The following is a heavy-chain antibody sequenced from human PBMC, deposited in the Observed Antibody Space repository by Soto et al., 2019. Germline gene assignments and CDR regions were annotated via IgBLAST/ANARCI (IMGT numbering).Heavy chain of an antibody. V-gene: IGHV1-18*01. CDR3: ARENSYFDY. Sequence: QIQLLQSGAEVRKPGASVQVTCKASGYTFRHFGISWVRQAPGQGLERMGWISAYIANANYAQKFQGRLTITADTATSTAYMELRSLRSDDTAVYYCARENSYFDYWGQGTLVTVSS. J-gene: IGHJ4*02. CDR2: ISAYIANA. CDR1: GYTFRHFG.